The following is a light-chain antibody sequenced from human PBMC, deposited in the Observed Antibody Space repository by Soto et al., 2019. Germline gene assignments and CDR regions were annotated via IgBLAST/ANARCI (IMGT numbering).Light chain of an antibody. CDR1: SGHSSYA. Sequence: QPVLTQSPSASASLGASVKLTCTLSSGHSSYAIAWHQQQPEKGPRYLMKLNSDGSHSKGDGIPDRFSGYSSGAERYLTVSRLESEDEADYYCQTWGTGPWVFGGGTKLTV. CDR3: QTWGTGPWV. V-gene: IGLV4-69*01. CDR2: LNSDGSH. J-gene: IGLJ3*02.